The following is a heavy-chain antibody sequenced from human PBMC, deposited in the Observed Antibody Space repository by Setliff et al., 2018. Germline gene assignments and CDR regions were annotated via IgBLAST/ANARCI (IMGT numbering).Heavy chain of an antibody. D-gene: IGHD6-6*01. J-gene: IGHJ6*03. Sequence: ASVKVSCKASGYTFTGYYMHWVRQAPGQGLEWMGRINPNSAATNYAQKFQGRVTMTRDTSISTAYMELSRLRSDDTAVYYCARDLYSSSPYYYYYMDVWGKGTTVTVSS. CDR1: GYTFTGYY. CDR3: ARDLYSSSPYYYYYMDV. CDR2: INPNSAAT. V-gene: IGHV1-2*06.